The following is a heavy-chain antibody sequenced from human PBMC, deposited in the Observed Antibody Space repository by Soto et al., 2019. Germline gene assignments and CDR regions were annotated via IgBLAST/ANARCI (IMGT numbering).Heavy chain of an antibody. CDR1: GYTFSNYG. CDR3: ARDGSSSWPEFDY. Sequence: QVQLVQSGAEVKKPGASVKVSCKASGYTFSNYGISWVRQAPGQGLEWMGWISGYNGNTHYAQKLQGRVTMTTDTSTSTAYKEQRSRRSDDTAMFYCARDGSSSWPEFDYWGQGTLVTVSS. V-gene: IGHV1-18*01. CDR2: ISGYNGNT. D-gene: IGHD6-13*01. J-gene: IGHJ4*02.